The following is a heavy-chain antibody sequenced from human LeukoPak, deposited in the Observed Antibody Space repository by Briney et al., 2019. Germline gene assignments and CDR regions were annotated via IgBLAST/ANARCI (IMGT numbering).Heavy chain of an antibody. CDR2: IYPGDSDT. CDR1: GYSFTSYW. V-gene: IGHV5-51*01. D-gene: IGHD2-2*01. J-gene: IGHJ5*02. Sequence: GESLKISCKGSGYSFTSYWIGWVRQMPGKGLGWMGIIYPGDSDTRYSPSFQGQVTISADKSISTAYLQWSSLKASDTAMYYCARSVVPAAIVNWFDPWGQGTLVTVSS. CDR3: ARSVVPAAIVNWFDP.